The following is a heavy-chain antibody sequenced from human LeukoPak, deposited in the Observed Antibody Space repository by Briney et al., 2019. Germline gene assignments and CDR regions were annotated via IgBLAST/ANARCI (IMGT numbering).Heavy chain of an antibody. CDR2: IYYSGST. CDR3: ASRSYYDFWSGYTNTFDY. J-gene: IGHJ4*02. D-gene: IGHD3-3*01. CDR1: GGSISSSSYY. V-gene: IGHV4-39*01. Sequence: PSETLSLTCTVSGGSISSSSYYWGWIRQPPGKGLEWIGSIYYSGSTYYNPSLKSRVTISVDTSKNQFSLKLSSVTAADTAVYYCASRSYYDFWSGYTNTFDYWGQGTLVTVPS.